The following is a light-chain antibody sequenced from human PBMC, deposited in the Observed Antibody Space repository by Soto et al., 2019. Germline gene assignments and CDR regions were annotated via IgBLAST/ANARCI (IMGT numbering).Light chain of an antibody. CDR2: DAS. CDR1: QDISNY. CDR3: QQYDKLPYT. J-gene: IGKJ2*01. V-gene: IGKV1-33*01. Sequence: DIPMTQSPSSLSASVGDRVTITCQASQDISNYLNWYQQKPGKAPKLLIYDASKLETGVPSRFSGSGSGTDFTFTISSLQPEDIATYYCQQYDKLPYTFGQGTKLEIK.